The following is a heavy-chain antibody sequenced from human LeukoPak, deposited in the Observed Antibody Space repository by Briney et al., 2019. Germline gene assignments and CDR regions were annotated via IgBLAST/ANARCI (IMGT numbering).Heavy chain of an antibody. J-gene: IGHJ4*02. CDR3: ARSSYFPPRTPNY. Sequence: PSGTLSLTCAVYGGSFSGYYWSWIRQPPGKGLEWIGEVNHSGSTNYNPSLKSRVTISVDTSKNQFSLKLSSVTAADTAVYYCARSSYFPPRTPNYWGQGTLVTVSS. D-gene: IGHD2-21*01. CDR2: VNHSGST. CDR1: GGSFSGYY. V-gene: IGHV4-34*01.